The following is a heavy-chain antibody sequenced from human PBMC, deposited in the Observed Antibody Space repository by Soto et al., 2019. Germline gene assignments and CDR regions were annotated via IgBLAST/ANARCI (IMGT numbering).Heavy chain of an antibody. CDR1: GYTFTSYG. J-gene: IGHJ4*02. Sequence: ASVKVSCKASGYTFTSYGISWVRQAPGQGLEWMGWISAYNGNTNYAQKLQGRVTMTTDTSTSTAYMELRSLRSDDTAVYYCARETDYYDSSGYYYKYWGPGTLVTVST. D-gene: IGHD3-22*01. CDR2: ISAYNGNT. V-gene: IGHV1-18*01. CDR3: ARETDYYDSSGYYYKY.